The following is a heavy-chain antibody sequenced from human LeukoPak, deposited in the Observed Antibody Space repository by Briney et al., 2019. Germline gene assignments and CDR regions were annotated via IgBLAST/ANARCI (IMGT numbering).Heavy chain of an antibody. CDR1: GGSISSYY. D-gene: IGHD3-16*01. CDR2: TYTSGST. CDR3: ARVGLFGAFGGAPDASDI. Sequence: SETLSLTCTVSGGSISSYYWSWIRQPAGKGLEWIGRTYTSGSTNYNPSLKSRVTMSVDTSKNQFSLKLSSVTAADTAVYYCARVGLFGAFGGAPDASDIWGQGTMVTVSS. J-gene: IGHJ3*02. V-gene: IGHV4-4*07.